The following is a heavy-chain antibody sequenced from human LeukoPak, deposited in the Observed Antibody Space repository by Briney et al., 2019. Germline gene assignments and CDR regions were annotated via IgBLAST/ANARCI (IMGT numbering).Heavy chain of an antibody. CDR1: GYTFTGYY. Sequence: ASVNVSCKASGYTFTGYYMHWVRQAPGQGLEWMGWINPNSGGTNYAQKFQGRVTMTRDTSISTAYMELSRLRSDDTAVYYCARDDAVAGKYYYGMDVWGQGTTVTVSS. J-gene: IGHJ6*02. V-gene: IGHV1-2*02. D-gene: IGHD6-19*01. CDR2: INPNSGGT. CDR3: ARDDAVAGKYYYGMDV.